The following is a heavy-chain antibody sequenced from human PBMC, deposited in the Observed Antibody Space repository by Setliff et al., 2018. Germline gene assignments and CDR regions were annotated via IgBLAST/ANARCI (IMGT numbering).Heavy chain of an antibody. Sequence: GESLKISCKGSGYSFSNFWIGWVRQMPGKGLEWMGIIYPADSDTRYSPSFQGQVTISADKSISTAYLQWSSLKASDTAMYYCARLGPTVTSWEDYWGQGTLVTVSS. CDR1: GYSFSNFW. J-gene: IGHJ4*02. D-gene: IGHD4-17*01. V-gene: IGHV5-51*01. CDR3: ARLGPTVTSWEDY. CDR2: IYPADSDT.